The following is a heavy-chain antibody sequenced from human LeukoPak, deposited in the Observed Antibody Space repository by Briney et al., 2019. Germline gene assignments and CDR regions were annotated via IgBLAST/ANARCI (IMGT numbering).Heavy chain of an antibody. Sequence: GGSLKLSCAASGFTFSGSAMHWVRQASGKGLEWVGRIRSKANSYATAYAASVKGRFTISGDDSKNTAYLQMNSLKTEDTAVYYCTRLGMVRGVLVMDVWAKGPRSPSP. CDR1: GFTFSGSA. V-gene: IGHV3-73*01. CDR2: IRSKANSYAT. J-gene: IGHJ6*02. D-gene: IGHD3-10*01. CDR3: TRLGMVRGVLVMDV.